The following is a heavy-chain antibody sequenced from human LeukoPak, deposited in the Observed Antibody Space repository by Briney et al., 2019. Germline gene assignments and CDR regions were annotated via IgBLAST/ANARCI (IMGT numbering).Heavy chain of an antibody. Sequence: GASLRLSCAASGFTFSNYAMSWVRQAPGKGLEWVSAIVGSGGSTYYADSVKGRFSISRDNSKDTLFLQMNSLRVEDTALYYCSKWGDYDVLTGYYDSDFWGQGTLVTVSS. CDR1: GFTFSNYA. CDR3: SKWGDYDVLTGYYDSDF. D-gene: IGHD3-9*01. J-gene: IGHJ4*02. CDR2: IVGSGGST. V-gene: IGHV3-23*01.